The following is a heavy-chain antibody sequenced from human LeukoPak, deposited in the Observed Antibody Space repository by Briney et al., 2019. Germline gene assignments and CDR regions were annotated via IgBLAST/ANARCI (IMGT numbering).Heavy chain of an antibody. CDR1: GYTFTGYY. CDR2: INPNSGGT. V-gene: IGHV1-2*02. CDR3: ARDLIGQTYYDILTGYYPGGFDL. J-gene: IGHJ2*01. Sequence: ASVKVSCKASGYTFTGYYMHWVRQAPGQGLEWMGWINPNSGGTNYAQKFQGRVTMTRDTSISTAYMELSRLRSDDTAVYYCARDLIGQTYYDILTGYYPGGFDLWGRGTLVTVSS. D-gene: IGHD3-9*01.